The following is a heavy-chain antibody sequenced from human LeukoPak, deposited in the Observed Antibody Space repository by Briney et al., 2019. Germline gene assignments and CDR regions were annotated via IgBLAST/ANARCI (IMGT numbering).Heavy chain of an antibody. V-gene: IGHV4-31*03. CDR1: GGSLSSGRYY. D-gene: IGHD6-19*01. CDR2: IYYSGST. CDR3: ARDLSLAVPVQGY. J-gene: IGHJ4*02. Sequence: PSETLSLPCTVPGGSLSSGRYYWRWVRQHPAKGLEWIGYIYYSGSTYYNQSLKSRVTISVDTSKNQFSLKLSSVTAADTAVYYCARDLSLAVPVQGYWGQGTLVTVSS.